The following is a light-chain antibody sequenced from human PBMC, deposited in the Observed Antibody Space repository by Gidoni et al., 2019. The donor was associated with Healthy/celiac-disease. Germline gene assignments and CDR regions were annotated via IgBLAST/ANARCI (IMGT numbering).Light chain of an antibody. Sequence: QSALTQPASVSGSPGQSITISCTGTSSDVGSYNLVSWYQQHPGKAHKLMIYEGSKRPSGVSNRFSGSKSGNTASLTISGLQAEDVADYYCCSYSGSSTLVFGGGTKLTVL. J-gene: IGLJ3*02. CDR1: SSDVGSYNL. CDR2: EGS. CDR3: CSYSGSSTLV. V-gene: IGLV2-23*01.